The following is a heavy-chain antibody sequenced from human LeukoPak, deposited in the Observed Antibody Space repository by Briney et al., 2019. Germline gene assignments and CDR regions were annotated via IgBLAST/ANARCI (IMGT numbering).Heavy chain of an antibody. CDR3: ARFYDSPTSAFDM. J-gene: IGHJ3*02. V-gene: IGHV4-59*02. CDR1: GVSVTNYF. CDR2: LYYTGDA. D-gene: IGHD3-22*01. Sequence: SETLSLTCTVSGVSVTNYFWSWIRQPPGKGLEWVAYLYYTGDANYNPSLNSRLSVSVDTSKNQFSLRLSSVTAADTATYYCARFYDSPTSAFDMWGQGTMVTVSS.